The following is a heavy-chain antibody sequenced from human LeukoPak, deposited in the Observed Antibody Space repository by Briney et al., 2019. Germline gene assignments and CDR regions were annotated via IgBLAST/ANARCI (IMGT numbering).Heavy chain of an antibody. CDR1: GGTFSSYA. V-gene: IGHV1-69*05. CDR2: IIPIYGTA. CDR3: ARGATRFWVFDY. D-gene: IGHD5-12*01. J-gene: IGHJ4*02. Sequence: SVKVSCKASGGTFSSYAISWVRQAPGQGLEWMGGIIPIYGTANYAQKFQGRVTITTDESTSTAYMELSSLTSEDTAVYYCARGATRFWVFDYWGQGTLVTVSS.